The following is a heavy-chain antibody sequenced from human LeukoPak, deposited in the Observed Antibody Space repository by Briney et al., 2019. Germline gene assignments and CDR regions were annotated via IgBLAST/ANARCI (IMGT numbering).Heavy chain of an antibody. CDR2: ISSNGGST. Sequence: PGGSLRLSCSASGFTFSSYAMHWVRQAPGKGLEYVSAISSNGGSTYYADSVKGRFTISRDNSKNTLYLQMSSLRAEDTAVYYCVKQTAGTYFYYGMDVWGQGTTVTVSS. CDR1: GFTFSSYA. J-gene: IGHJ6*02. D-gene: IGHD6-13*01. CDR3: VKQTAGTYFYYGMDV. V-gene: IGHV3-64D*09.